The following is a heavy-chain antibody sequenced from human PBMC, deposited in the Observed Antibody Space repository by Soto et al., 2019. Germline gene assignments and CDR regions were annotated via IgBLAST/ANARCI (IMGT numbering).Heavy chain of an antibody. V-gene: IGHV3-30-3*01. D-gene: IGHD2-15*01. CDR2: IAYDGSNA. J-gene: IGHJ6*02. CDR1: GFTFRNYA. CDR3: ARGDREDILVVVGARPGEYGIDI. Sequence: QVQLVESGGGVVQPGGSLRLSCAASGFTFRNYAMHWVRQAPGKGLECLAVIAYDGSNAFYRDSVKGRFTISRYNSKNTLYLNMNSLRYEETGVYYCARGDREDILVVVGARPGEYGIDIWGQGTTVTVSS.